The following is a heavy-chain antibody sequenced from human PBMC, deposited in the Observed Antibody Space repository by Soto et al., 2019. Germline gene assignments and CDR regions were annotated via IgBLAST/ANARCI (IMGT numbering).Heavy chain of an antibody. J-gene: IGHJ3*02. CDR1: GFTFSSYG. Sequence: GGSLRLSCAASGFTFSSYGMHWVRQAPGKGLEWVAVIWYDGSNKYYADSVKGRFTISRDNSKNTLYLQMNSLRAEDTAVYYCARDSHIVVVEGAFDIWGQGTMVTVSS. CDR2: IWYDGSNK. CDR3: ARDSHIVVVEGAFDI. D-gene: IGHD2-21*01. V-gene: IGHV3-33*01.